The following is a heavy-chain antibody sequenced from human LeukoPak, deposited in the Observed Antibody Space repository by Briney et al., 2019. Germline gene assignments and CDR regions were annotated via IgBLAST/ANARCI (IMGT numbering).Heavy chain of an antibody. D-gene: IGHD5-18*01. J-gene: IGHJ4*02. Sequence: SVKVSCKASGYTFTGYYMHWVRQAPGQGLEWMGWINPNSGGTNYAQKFQGRVTMTRDTSISTAYMELRSLRSDDTAVYYCARDRYSLRGRIVDYWGQGTLVTVSS. V-gene: IGHV1-2*02. CDR3: ARDRYSLRGRIVDY. CDR2: INPNSGGT. CDR1: GYTFTGYY.